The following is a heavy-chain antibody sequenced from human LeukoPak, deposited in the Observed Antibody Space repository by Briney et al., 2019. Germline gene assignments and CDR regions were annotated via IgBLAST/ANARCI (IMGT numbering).Heavy chain of an antibody. J-gene: IGHJ3*02. Sequence: GGSLRLSCAASGFTFDDYGMSWVRQAPGKGLEWVSGINWNGGSTGYADSVKGRFTISRDNAKNSLYLQMNSLRAEDTALYHCARGPLTSWELLHAFDIWGQGTMVTVSS. D-gene: IGHD1-26*01. CDR1: GFTFDDYG. CDR2: INWNGGST. CDR3: ARGPLTSWELLHAFDI. V-gene: IGHV3-20*01.